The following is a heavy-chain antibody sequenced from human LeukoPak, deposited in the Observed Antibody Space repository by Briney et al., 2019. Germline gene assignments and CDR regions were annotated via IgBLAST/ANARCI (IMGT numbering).Heavy chain of an antibody. CDR1: GFTFSNHW. D-gene: IGHD7-27*01. J-gene: IGHJ4*02. V-gene: IGHV3-74*01. CDR3: VRGDWGSGY. Sequence: GGSLRLSCAASGFTFSNHWMHWVRQAPGKGLVWVSCIKNDGSTTRYADSAKGRFTISRGNAESTLYLQMNSLRAEDTAVYYCVRGDWGSGYWGQGTLVTVSS. CDR2: IKNDGSTT.